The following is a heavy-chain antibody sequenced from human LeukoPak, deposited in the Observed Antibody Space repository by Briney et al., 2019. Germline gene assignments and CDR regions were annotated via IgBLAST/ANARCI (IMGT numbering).Heavy chain of an antibody. CDR1: GFTFSSYD. CDR3: ARDKNAYHSFDS. J-gene: IGHJ4*02. Sequence: GGSLRLSCAASGFTFSSYDMHWVRQATGKGLEWVSAIGTAGDTYYPGSVKGRFTISRENAKNSLYLQMNSLRAEDTAVYYCARDKNAYHSFDSWGQGTLVTVSS. CDR2: IGTAGDT. V-gene: IGHV3-13*01. D-gene: IGHD2-2*01.